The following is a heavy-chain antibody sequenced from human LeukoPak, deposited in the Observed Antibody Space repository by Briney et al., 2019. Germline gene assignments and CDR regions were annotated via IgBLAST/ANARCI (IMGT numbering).Heavy chain of an antibody. Sequence: PSETLSLTCTVSGGSISSYYWSWIRQPPGKGLEWIGYIYYSGSTNYNPSLKSRVTISVDTSKNQFSLKLSSVTAADTAVYYCARSRLRGSGSFCWFDPWGQGTLVTVSS. CDR2: IYYSGST. V-gene: IGHV4-59*08. D-gene: IGHD3-10*01. CDR1: GGSISSYY. J-gene: IGHJ5*02. CDR3: ARSRLRGSGSFCWFDP.